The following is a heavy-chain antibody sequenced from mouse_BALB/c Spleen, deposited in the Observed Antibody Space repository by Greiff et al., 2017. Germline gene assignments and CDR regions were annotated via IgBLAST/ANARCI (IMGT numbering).Heavy chain of an antibody. J-gene: IGHJ3*01. CDR2: ISSGGSYT. D-gene: IGHD2-14*01. CDR1: GFTFSSYG. CDR3: ARHDYRYEFAY. Sequence: DVMLVESGGVLVKPGGSLKLSCAASGFTFSSYGMSWVRQTPDKRLEWVATISSGGSYTYYPDSVKGRFTISRDNAKNTLYLQMSSLKSEDTAMYYCARHDYRYEFAYWGQGTLVTVSA. V-gene: IGHV5-6*02.